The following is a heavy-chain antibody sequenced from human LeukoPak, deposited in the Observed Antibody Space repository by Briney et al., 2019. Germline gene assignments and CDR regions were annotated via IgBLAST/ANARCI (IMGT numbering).Heavy chain of an antibody. V-gene: IGHV1-2*02. J-gene: IGHJ6*02. Sequence: ASVKVSCKASGYTFTGCYMHWVRQAPGQGLEWMGWINPNSGGTNYAQKFQGRVTMTRDTSISTAYMELSRLRSDDTAVYYCARAYGGNNYYYYGMDVWGQGTTVTVSS. CDR2: INPNSGGT. CDR3: ARAYGGNNYYYYGMDV. CDR1: GYTFTGCY. D-gene: IGHD4-23*01.